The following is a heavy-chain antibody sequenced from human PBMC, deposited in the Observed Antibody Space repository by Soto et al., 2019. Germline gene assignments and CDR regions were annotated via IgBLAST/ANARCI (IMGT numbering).Heavy chain of an antibody. D-gene: IGHD3-16*01. J-gene: IGHJ6*02. V-gene: IGHV4-30-4*01. Sequence: PSETLSLTCTVSGGSISSGDYYWSWIRQPPGKGLECIGYIYYTGSTYYNPSLKSRVTMSVDTSKNQFSLKLSSVTAADTAVYYCATLGRKLGLYYFGMDVWGQGTTVTVSS. CDR3: ATLGRKLGLYYFGMDV. CDR1: GGSISSGDYY. CDR2: IYYTGST.